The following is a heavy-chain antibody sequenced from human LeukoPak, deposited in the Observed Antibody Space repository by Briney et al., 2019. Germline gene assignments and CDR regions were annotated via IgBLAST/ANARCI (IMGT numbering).Heavy chain of an antibody. CDR2: ISGSGGST. V-gene: IGHV3-23*01. D-gene: IGHD3-3*01. CDR3: AKDGRTYYDFWSGYWVGRREWANWFDP. CDR1: GFTFSSYA. Sequence: GSLRLSCAASGFTFSSYAMSWVRQASGKGLEWVSAISGSGGSTYYADSVKGRFTISRDNSKNTLYLQMNSLRAEDTAVYYCAKDGRTYYDFWSGYWVGRREWANWFDPWGQGTLVTVSS. J-gene: IGHJ5*02.